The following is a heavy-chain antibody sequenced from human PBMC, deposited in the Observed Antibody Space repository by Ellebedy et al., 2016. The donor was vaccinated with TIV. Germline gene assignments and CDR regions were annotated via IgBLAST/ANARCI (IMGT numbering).Heavy chain of an antibody. D-gene: IGHD4-23*01. CDR2: IIPILGTA. J-gene: IGHJ4*02. CDR1: GYSFTSYW. Sequence: KISCKGSGYSFTSYWISWVRQAPGQGLEWMGGIIPILGTANYAQKFQGRVTITADESTYTAYMGLSSLRSEDTAVYYCARVGNYYGGNPSYYFDYWGQGTLVTVSS. V-gene: IGHV1-69*01. CDR3: ARVGNYYGGNPSYYFDY.